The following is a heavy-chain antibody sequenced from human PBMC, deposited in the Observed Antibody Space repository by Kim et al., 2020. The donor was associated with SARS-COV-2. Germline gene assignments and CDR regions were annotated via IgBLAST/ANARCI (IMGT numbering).Heavy chain of an antibody. CDR3: ARPRRENWYFDL. Sequence: NYTPSLKSRVTISVDTSKNQFSLKLSAVTAADTAVYYCARPRRENWYFDLWGRGTLVTVSS. V-gene: IGHV4-59*01. J-gene: IGHJ2*01.